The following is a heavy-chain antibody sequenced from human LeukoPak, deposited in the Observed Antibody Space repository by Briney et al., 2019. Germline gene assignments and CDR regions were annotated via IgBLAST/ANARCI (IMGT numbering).Heavy chain of an antibody. Sequence: SVKVSCKASGGTFSSYAISWVRQAPGQGLEWMGGIIPIFGTANYAQKFQGRVTITADESTSTAYMELSSLRSEDTAVYYCARDGYDADGYLDYWGQGALVPVSS. CDR3: ARDGYDADGYLDY. J-gene: IGHJ4*02. D-gene: IGHD5-12*01. CDR1: GGTFSSYA. CDR2: IIPIFGTA. V-gene: IGHV1-69*13.